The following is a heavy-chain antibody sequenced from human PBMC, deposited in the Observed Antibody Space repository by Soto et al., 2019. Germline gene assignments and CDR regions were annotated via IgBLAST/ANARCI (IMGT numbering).Heavy chain of an antibody. CDR1: GFTFSSSG. D-gene: IGHD4-4*01. CDR3: AKDDYSN. Sequence: QVQLVASGGGVVQPGRSLRLSCAASGFTFSSSGMHWVRQAPGKGLEWVAVISYDGSNKYYADSVKGRFTISRDKSKNTLYLQMNSLRAEDTAVYYCAKDDYSNWGQGTLVTVSS. V-gene: IGHV3-30*18. J-gene: IGHJ4*02. CDR2: ISYDGSNK.